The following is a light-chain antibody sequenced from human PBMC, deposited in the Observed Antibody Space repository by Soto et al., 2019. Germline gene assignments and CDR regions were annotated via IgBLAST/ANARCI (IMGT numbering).Light chain of an antibody. J-gene: IGLJ2*01. Sequence: QSVLTQPPSASGTPGQTIAISCSGGSSNIGSHTVNWYQLLPGTAPRLLIYSNTQRPSGVPDRFSGSKSGTSASLAISGLQSEYEGDYYCAAWDDSLNGVVFGGGTKVTVL. V-gene: IGLV1-44*01. CDR2: SNT. CDR1: SSNIGSHT. CDR3: AAWDDSLNGVV.